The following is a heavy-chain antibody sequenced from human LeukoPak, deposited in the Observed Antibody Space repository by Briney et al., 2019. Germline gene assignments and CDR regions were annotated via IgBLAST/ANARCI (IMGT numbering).Heavy chain of an antibody. CDR1: GFTFSSYS. D-gene: IGHD2-2*01. CDR3: ARVNCSSTSCYDWSWFDP. CDR2: ISSSSSYI. J-gene: IGHJ5*02. Sequence: GGSLRLSCAASGFTFSSYSMNWVRQAPGKGLEWVSSISSSSSYIYYADSVKGRFTISRDNAKNSLYLQMNSLRAEDTAVYYCARVNCSSTSCYDWSWFDPWGQGTLVTVSS. V-gene: IGHV3-21*01.